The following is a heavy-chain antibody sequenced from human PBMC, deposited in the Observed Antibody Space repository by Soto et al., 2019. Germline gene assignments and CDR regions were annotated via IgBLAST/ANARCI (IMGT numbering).Heavy chain of an antibody. CDR3: AREDIVVVPAAKYNWFDP. V-gene: IGHV3-21*01. J-gene: IGHJ5*02. CDR2: ISSSSSYI. D-gene: IGHD2-2*01. CDR1: GFTFSSYS. Sequence: GGSLRLSCAASGFTFSSYSMNWVRQAPGKGLEWVSSISSSSSYIYYADSVKGRFTISRDNAKNSLYLQMNSLRAEDTAVYYCAREDIVVVPAAKYNWFDPWGQGTLVTVSS.